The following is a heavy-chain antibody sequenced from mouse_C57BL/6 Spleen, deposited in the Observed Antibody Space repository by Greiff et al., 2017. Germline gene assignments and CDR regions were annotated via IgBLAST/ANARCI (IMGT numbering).Heavy chain of an antibody. CDR2: IRNKANGYTT. Sequence: EVKLVESGGGLVQPGGSLSLSCAASGFTFTDYYMSWVRQPPGKALEWLGFIRNKANGYTTEYSASVKGRFTISRDNSQSILYLQMNALRAEDSATYYCARSPSIITRGMDYWGQGTSVTVSS. CDR3: ARSPSIITRGMDY. J-gene: IGHJ4*01. D-gene: IGHD1-1*01. CDR1: GFTFTDYY. V-gene: IGHV7-3*01.